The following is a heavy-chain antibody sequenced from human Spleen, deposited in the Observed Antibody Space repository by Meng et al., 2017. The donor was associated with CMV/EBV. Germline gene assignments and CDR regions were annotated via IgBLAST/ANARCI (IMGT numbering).Heavy chain of an antibody. CDR3: AREIVGASAVDY. J-gene: IGHJ4*02. V-gene: IGHV4-39*07. CDR1: GGSIRSSSYY. CDR2: IYYSGST. D-gene: IGHD1-26*01. Sequence: SETLSLTCSVSGGSIRSSSYYWGWIRQPPGKGLEWIGSIYYSGSTYYNPSLKSRVTISVDTSKNQFSLKLSSVTAADTAVYYCAREIVGASAVDYWGQGTLVTVSS.